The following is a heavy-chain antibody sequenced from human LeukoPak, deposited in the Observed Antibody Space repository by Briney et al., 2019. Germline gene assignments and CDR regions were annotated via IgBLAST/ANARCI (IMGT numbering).Heavy chain of an antibody. D-gene: IGHD3-3*01. CDR1: GFTFRTYG. J-gene: IGHJ1*01. V-gene: IGHV3-48*01. CDR2: ISSSSSTI. CDR3: ARDEVTIFGVVLYFQH. Sequence: PGGSLRLSCEASGFTFRTYGMTWVRQAPGKGLEWVSYISSSSSTIYYADSVKGRFTISRDNAKNSLYLQMNSLRAEDTAVYYCARDEVTIFGVVLYFQHWGQGTLVTVSS.